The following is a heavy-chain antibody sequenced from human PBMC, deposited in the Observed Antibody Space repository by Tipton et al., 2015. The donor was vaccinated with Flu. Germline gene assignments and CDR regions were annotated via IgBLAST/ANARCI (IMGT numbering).Heavy chain of an antibody. CDR3: ALGHANYYGSGSYPDY. D-gene: IGHD3-10*01. CDR1: GGTFSSYA. J-gene: IGHJ4*02. V-gene: IGHV1-69*06. Sequence: QVQLVQSGAEVKKPGSSVKVSCKASGGTFSSYAISWVRQAPGQGLEWMGRIIPIFGTANYAQKFQGRVTITADKSTSTAYMELSSLRSEDTAVYYCALGHANYYGSGSYPDYWGQGTLVTVSS. CDR2: IIPIFGTA.